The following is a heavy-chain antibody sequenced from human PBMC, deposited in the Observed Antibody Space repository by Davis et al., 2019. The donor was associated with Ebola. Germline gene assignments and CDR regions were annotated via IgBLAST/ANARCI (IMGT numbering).Heavy chain of an antibody. CDR3: ARDNYWKLDY. CDR2: MLHDGSEK. CDR1: GFTFSESW. V-gene: IGHV3-7*01. J-gene: IGHJ4*02. Sequence: GESLKISCAASGFTFSESWMAWVRQAPGKGLEWLANMLHDGSEKYSAGPVKGRFTISRDNARNSFYLQMNSLRVEDTAVYYCARDNYWKLDYWVQGILVTVSS. D-gene: IGHD4-11*01.